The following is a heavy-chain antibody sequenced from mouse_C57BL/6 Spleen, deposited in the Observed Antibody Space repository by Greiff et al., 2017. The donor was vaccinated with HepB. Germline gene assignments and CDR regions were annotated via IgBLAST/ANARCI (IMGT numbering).Heavy chain of an antibody. CDR3: ARSGDSFDY. D-gene: IGHD3-1*01. CDR2: IYPGDGDT. J-gene: IGHJ2*01. V-gene: IGHV1-82*01. Sequence: LQESGPELVKPGASVKISCKASGYAFSSSWMNWVKQRPGKGLEWIGRIYPGDGDTNYNGKFKGKATLTADKSSSTAYMQLSSLTSEDSAVYFCARSGDSFDYWGQGTTLTVSS. CDR1: GYAFSSSW.